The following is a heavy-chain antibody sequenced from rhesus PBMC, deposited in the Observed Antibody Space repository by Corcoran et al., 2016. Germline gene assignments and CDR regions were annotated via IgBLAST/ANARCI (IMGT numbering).Heavy chain of an antibody. V-gene: IGHV4-65*01. CDR2: VSGSGRIT. J-gene: IGHJ4*01. CDR3: ARGSTVDS. Sequence: QVQLQESGPGLVKPSETLSFTCAVSGGSVNGYNWWSWIRQAPGKGLGWIGYVSGSGRITAYNPSLKSRVTISTDTSKNQFSLKLRSVTAADTAVYYCARGSTVDSWGQGVLVTVSS. CDR1: GGSVNGYNW.